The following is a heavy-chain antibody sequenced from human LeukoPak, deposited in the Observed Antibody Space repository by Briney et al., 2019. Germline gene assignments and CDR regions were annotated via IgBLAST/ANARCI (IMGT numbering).Heavy chain of an antibody. CDR2: ISISDSTI. Sequence: GGSLRLSCAASGFTLSSFEMNWVRQAPGKGLEWVSFISISDSTISYADSVRGRFTISRDNARNSLYLQMNSLRAEDTAVYYCERGGSSGYNYNAFDMWGQGKMVTVSS. J-gene: IGHJ3*02. CDR1: GFTLSSFE. CDR3: ERGGSSGYNYNAFDM. D-gene: IGHD3-22*01. V-gene: IGHV3-48*03.